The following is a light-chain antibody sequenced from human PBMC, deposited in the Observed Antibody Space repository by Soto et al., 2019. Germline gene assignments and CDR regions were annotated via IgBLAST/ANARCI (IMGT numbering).Light chain of an antibody. CDR2: EVS. CDR3: SSYAGSNVV. CDR1: SSDVGGYNY. J-gene: IGLJ2*01. Sequence: QSALTQPPSASGSPGQSVTISCTGTSSDVGGYNYVSWYQQHPGKAPKVMIVEVSKRPSGVPDRFSGAKAGNTASLTVAGLQAEDEANYYCSSYAGSNVVFGGGTKLTVL. V-gene: IGLV2-8*01.